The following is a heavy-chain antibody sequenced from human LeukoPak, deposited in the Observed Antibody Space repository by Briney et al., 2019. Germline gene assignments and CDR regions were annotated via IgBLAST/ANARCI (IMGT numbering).Heavy chain of an antibody. D-gene: IGHD4-17*01. CDR1: GYTFTSYG. J-gene: IGHJ6*02. V-gene: IGHV1-18*01. Sequence: ASVKVSCKASGYTFTSYGISWVRQAPGQGLEWMGWISAYNGNTNYAQKPQGRVTMTTDTSTSTAYMELRSLRSDDTAVYYCARMGRWTYYYYYYGMDVWGQGTTVTVSS. CDR2: ISAYNGNT. CDR3: ARMGRWTYYYYYYGMDV.